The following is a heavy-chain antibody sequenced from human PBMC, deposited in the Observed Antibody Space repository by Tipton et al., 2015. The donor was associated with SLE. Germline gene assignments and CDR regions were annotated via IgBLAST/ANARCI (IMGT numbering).Heavy chain of an antibody. Sequence: TLSLTCTLSGGSISRSSYYWSWIRQPPGKGLEWIGEINHSETTNYNASLKSRVTISVDTSKNHFSLKLSSVTAADTAVYYCARHDTNYGRNWFDPWGQGTLVTVSS. J-gene: IGHJ5*02. V-gene: IGHV4-39*01. CDR1: GGSISRSSYY. CDR2: INHSETT. D-gene: IGHD2-8*01. CDR3: ARHDTNYGRNWFDP.